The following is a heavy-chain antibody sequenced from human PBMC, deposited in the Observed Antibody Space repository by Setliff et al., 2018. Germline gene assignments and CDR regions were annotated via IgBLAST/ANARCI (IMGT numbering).Heavy chain of an antibody. CDR2: IKPDGSET. CDR3: TRDRGGASTRDH. D-gene: IGHD1-26*01. J-gene: IGHJ4*02. Sequence: GGSLRLSCVASGFTFDNYWMGWDRQPPGKGLEWVASIKPDGSETYYVDSVKGRFTVSRDNPKNSLYLQMSSLRAEDTAIYYCTRDRGGASTRDHWGQGTLVTVSS. V-gene: IGHV3-7*03. CDR1: GFTFDNYW.